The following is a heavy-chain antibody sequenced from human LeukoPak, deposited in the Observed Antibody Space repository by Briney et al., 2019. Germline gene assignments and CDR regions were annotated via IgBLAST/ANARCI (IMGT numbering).Heavy chain of an antibody. D-gene: IGHD6-19*01. CDR3: ARQTVAGIKSVSDRNNYFDP. CDR2: IIPIFGIA. Sequence: GASVKVSCKASGGTFSSYAISWVRQAPGQGLEWMGGIIPIFGIANSAQKSQGGVTIIADEFTSTAYMELSSLRSEDTAVYYCARQTVAGIKSVSDRNNYFDPWGQGTLVTVSS. V-gene: IGHV1-69*13. CDR1: GGTFSSYA. J-gene: IGHJ5*02.